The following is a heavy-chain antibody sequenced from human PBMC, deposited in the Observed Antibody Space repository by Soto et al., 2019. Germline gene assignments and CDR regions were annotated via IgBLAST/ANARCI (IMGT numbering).Heavy chain of an antibody. CDR1: GGTFSIYT. V-gene: IGHV1-69*01. CDR3: AIEGPPDIAWFDP. CDR2: SA. J-gene: IGHJ5*02. Sequence: QVQLVQSGAEVKKPGSSVKVSCKASGGTFSIYTISWVRQAPGQGLEWMGGSANSAQKFQGRLTVTADESTSTVCLELSSLTSGDTAVYYCAIEGPPDIAWFDPWGQGTLVSVSS. D-gene: IGHD2-15*01.